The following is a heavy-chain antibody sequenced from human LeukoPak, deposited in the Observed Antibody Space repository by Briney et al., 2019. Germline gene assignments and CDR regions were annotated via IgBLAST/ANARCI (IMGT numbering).Heavy chain of an antibody. D-gene: IGHD6-13*01. CDR2: IYYSGST. CDR3: ASSIAAAGTGGWFDP. CDR1: GGSISSGGYY. J-gene: IGHJ5*02. Sequence: PSETLSLICTVSGGSISSGGYYWSWIRQHPGKGLEWIGYIYYSGSTYYNPSLKSRVTISVDTSKNQFSLKLSSVTAADTAVYYCASSIAAAGTGGWFDPWGQGTLVTVSS. V-gene: IGHV4-31*03.